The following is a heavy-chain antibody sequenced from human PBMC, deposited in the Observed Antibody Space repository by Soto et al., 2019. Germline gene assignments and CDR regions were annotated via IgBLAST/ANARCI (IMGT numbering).Heavy chain of an antibody. CDR2: MYCNGNI. CDR3: ASGGNWFDP. CDR1: GGSISNYY. V-gene: IGHV4-59*01. J-gene: IGHJ5*02. D-gene: IGHD3-16*01. Sequence: PSETLSLTWNVSGGSISNYYWTWVRQSPEKGLEWIGYMYCNGNINYNPSLKRRVTISIDTSKNQFSLTLKSVTAADTAVYYCASGGNWFDPWGQGVLVTVSS.